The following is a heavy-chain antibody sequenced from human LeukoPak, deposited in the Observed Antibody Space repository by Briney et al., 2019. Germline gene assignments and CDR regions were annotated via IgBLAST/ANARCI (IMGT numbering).Heavy chain of an antibody. CDR2: ISTSGNT. J-gene: IGHJ4*02. D-gene: IGHD3-3*01. CDR3: ARDSRYYDFWSGYLDY. V-gene: IGHV4-4*07. Sequence: SSETLSLTCSVSSGFISNYYWSWLRQPAGKGLEWIGRISTSGNTNYSPSPKSRVTMSVDTSKNQFFLNLRSVTAADTAVYYCARDSRYYDFWSGYLDYWGQGALVTVSS. CDR1: SGFISNYY.